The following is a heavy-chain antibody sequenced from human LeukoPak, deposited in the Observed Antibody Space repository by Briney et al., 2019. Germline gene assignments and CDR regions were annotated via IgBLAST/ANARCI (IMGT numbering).Heavy chain of an antibody. CDR3: TKDIGSWSGVDDAFDI. V-gene: IGHV3-53*01. CDR2: IYSGGNT. D-gene: IGHD1-26*01. Sequence: GGSLRLSCAASGFSVSSNYMSWVRQAPGKGLEWVSVIYSGGNTYYADSVKGRFTISRGNSKNTLYLQMNSLRAEDTALYYCTKDIGSWSGVDDAFDIWGQGTMVTVSS. J-gene: IGHJ3*02. CDR1: GFSVSSNY.